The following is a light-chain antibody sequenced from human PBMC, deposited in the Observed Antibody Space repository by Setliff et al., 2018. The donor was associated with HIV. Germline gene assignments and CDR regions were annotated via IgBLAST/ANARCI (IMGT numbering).Light chain of an antibody. V-gene: IGLV2-14*03. CDR3: ASHRDTNALEV. CDR1: NSDIGSHDY. Sequence: LTQPASVSGSPGQSITISCSGTNSDIGSHDYVSWYQQHPGKAPKLIIFSVTYRPSGVSDRFSGSKSGNTASLTISGLQPEDEADYYCASHRDTNALEVFGTGTKVTVL. J-gene: IGLJ1*01. CDR2: SVT.